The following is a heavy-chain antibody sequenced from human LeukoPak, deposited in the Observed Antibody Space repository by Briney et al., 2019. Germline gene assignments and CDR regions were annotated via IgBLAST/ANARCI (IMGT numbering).Heavy chain of an antibody. CDR1: GYSFVNYW. Sequence: GESLKISCKGSGYSFVNYWIGWVRQMPGKGLEWMGLIYPGDSDTRYSPSFLGQVTISADKSISTAYLQWSSLKASDTAMYYCTRVYGDYVDYWGQGTLVTVSS. J-gene: IGHJ4*02. CDR3: TRVYGDYVDY. CDR2: IYPGDSDT. D-gene: IGHD2-21*02. V-gene: IGHV5-51*01.